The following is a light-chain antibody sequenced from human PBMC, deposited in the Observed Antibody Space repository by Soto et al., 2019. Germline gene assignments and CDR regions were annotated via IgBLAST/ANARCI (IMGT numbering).Light chain of an antibody. Sequence: DIQMTQSPSSLSASVGDRFTITCQASQDITNYLHWFQQKPGKAPKLLIYDASNLETGVPSRFSGSGSGTDFTFTISSLQPEDIATYYCQQYDNLPLTFGLGTKVDIK. J-gene: IGKJ3*01. CDR1: QDITNY. CDR2: DAS. CDR3: QQYDNLPLT. V-gene: IGKV1-33*01.